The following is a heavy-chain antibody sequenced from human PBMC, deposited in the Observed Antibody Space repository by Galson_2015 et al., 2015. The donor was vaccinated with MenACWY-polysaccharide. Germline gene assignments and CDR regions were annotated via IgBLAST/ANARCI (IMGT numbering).Heavy chain of an antibody. J-gene: IGHJ4*02. CDR3: AKGAAHYGSGNYYDY. Sequence: SLRLSCAGSGVTFSSYGMGWVRQAPGKGLEWVSGLSPTTGNTYYADSVRGRFTISRDNSKNTLYLQMNSLRAEDTAVYYCAKGAAHYGSGNYYDYWGLGTQVTVSS. D-gene: IGHD3-10*01. CDR2: LSPTTGNT. V-gene: IGHV3-23*01. CDR1: GVTFSSYG.